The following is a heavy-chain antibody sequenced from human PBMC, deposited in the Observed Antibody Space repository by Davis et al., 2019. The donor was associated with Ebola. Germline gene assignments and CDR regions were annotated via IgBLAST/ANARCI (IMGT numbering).Heavy chain of an antibody. CDR3: ARGGSSSPYGMDV. D-gene: IGHD6-6*01. V-gene: IGHV1-46*01. CDR1: GYTFTGYY. J-gene: IGHJ6*02. CDR2: IIPILGIA. Sequence: ASVKVSCKASGYTFTGYYMHWVRQAPGQGLEWMGRIIPILGIANYAQKFQGRVTMTRDTSTSTVYMELSSLRSEDTAVYYCARGGSSSPYGMDVWGQGTTVTVSS.